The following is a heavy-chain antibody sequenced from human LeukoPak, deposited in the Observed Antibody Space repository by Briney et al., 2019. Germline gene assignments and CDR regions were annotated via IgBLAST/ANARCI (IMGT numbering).Heavy chain of an antibody. J-gene: IGHJ6*02. CDR3: ARGLAAAGKDYYYYGMDV. CDR1: GYTFTGYY. Sequence: GASVKVSCKAFGYTFTGYYMHWVRQATGQGLEWMGWMNPNSGNTGYAQKFQGRVTMTRNTSISTAYMELSSLRSEDTAVYYCARGLAAAGKDYYYYGMDVWGQGTTVTVSS. D-gene: IGHD6-13*01. V-gene: IGHV1-8*02. CDR2: MNPNSGNT.